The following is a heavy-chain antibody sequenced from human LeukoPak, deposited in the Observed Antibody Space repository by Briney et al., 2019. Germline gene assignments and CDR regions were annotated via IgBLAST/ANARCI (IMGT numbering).Heavy chain of an antibody. Sequence: GGSLRLSCAASGFTFSDYYMSWIRQAPGKGLEWVSYISSSGSTIYYADSVKGRFTISRDNAKNSLYLQTNSLRAEDTAVYYCASPTVYYYDSRMSWFDPWGQGTLVTVSS. D-gene: IGHD3-22*01. CDR2: ISSSGSTI. CDR1: GFTFSDYY. V-gene: IGHV3-11*01. J-gene: IGHJ5*02. CDR3: ASPTVYYYDSRMSWFDP.